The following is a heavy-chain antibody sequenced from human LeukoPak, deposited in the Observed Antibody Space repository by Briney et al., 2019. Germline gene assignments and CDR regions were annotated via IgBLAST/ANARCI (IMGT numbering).Heavy chain of an antibody. Sequence: SQTLSLTCTVSGGSISSGSYYWSWIRQPAGKGLEWIGRIYTSGSTNYNPSLKSRVTISVDTSKNQFSLKLSSVTAADTAVYYCARDRVAAAGTFHYYYYYMDAWGKGTTVTVSS. CDR1: GGSISSGSYY. V-gene: IGHV4-61*02. J-gene: IGHJ6*03. CDR2: IYTSGST. D-gene: IGHD6-13*01. CDR3: ARDRVAAAGTFHYYYYYMDA.